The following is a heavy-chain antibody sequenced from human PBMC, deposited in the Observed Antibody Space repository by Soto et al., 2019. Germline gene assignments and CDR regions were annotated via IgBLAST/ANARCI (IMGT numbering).Heavy chain of an antibody. D-gene: IGHD6-19*01. V-gene: IGHV1-69*04. Sequence: GASVKVSCKASGGTFSSYTISWVRQAPGQGLEWMGRIIAILGITSYSQKFQGRVTITTDTSASTDYMELSSLRSEDTAVYYCARDWSGVSGTYWFDPWGQGTLVTVSS. J-gene: IGHJ5*02. CDR2: IIAILGIT. CDR3: ARDWSGVSGTYWFDP. CDR1: GGTFSSYT.